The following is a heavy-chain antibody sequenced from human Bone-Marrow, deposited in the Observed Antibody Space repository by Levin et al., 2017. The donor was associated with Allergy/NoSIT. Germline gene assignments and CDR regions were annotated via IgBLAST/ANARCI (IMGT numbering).Heavy chain of an antibody. Sequence: GESLKISCAASGFTFNLYWMNWIRQAPGKGLEWVANIEKDGNEMHYVDSVEGRFTISRDNAKNILYLEMSSLRVEDTALYYCGTDVGIAVADRNYWGQGVLVTVSS. CDR1: GFTFNLYW. CDR3: GTDVGIAVADRNY. J-gene: IGHJ4*02. D-gene: IGHD6-19*01. CDR2: IEKDGNEM. V-gene: IGHV3-7*01.